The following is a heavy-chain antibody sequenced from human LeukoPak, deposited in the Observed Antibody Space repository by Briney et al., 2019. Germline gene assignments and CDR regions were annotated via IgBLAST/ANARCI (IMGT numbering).Heavy chain of an antibody. D-gene: IGHD3-22*01. J-gene: IGHJ1*01. CDR2: IYYSGST. Sequence: PSETLSLTXTLSGDYISSSSYYWGGIRQPPGKGLEWIGDIYYSGSTYYNASLKGRVSISIDTSNNHFSLHLRSLTAADTALYYCARRRYYDSTGYLDWGHGTLVTVSS. V-gene: IGHV4-39*02. CDR1: GDYISSSSYY. CDR3: ARRRYYDSTGYLD.